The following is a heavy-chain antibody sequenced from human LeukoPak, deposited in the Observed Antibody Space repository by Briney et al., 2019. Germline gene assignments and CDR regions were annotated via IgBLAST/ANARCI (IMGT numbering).Heavy chain of an antibody. V-gene: IGHV4-59*08. Sequence: SETLSLTCTVSGGSISSYYWSWIRRPPGKGLEWIGYIYYSGSTNYNPSLKSRVTISVDTSKNQFSLKLSSVTAADTAVYYCARHPTKGSSIDYWGQGTLVTVSS. CDR2: IYYSGST. J-gene: IGHJ4*02. CDR1: GGSISSYY. D-gene: IGHD6-6*01. CDR3: ARHPTKGSSIDY.